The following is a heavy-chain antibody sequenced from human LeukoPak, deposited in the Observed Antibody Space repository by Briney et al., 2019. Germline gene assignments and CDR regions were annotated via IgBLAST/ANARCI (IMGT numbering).Heavy chain of an antibody. CDR3: ARDGKTGYDILTGYYHKDAFDI. CDR2: IYTSGST. D-gene: IGHD3-9*01. V-gene: IGHV4-4*07. J-gene: IGHJ3*02. Sequence: ETLSLTCTVSGGSMSGYYWSWIRQPAGKGLEWIGRIYTSGSTNYNPSLKSRVTMSVDTSKNQFSLKLSSVTAADTAVYYCARDGKTGYDILTGYYHKDAFDIWGQGTMVTVSS. CDR1: GGSMSGYY.